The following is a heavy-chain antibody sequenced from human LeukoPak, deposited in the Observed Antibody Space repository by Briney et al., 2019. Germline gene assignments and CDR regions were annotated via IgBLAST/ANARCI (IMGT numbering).Heavy chain of an antibody. CDR3: AREVRYCSGGSCYSVGARGYFDY. Sequence: ASVKASCKASGYTFTGYYMHWVRQAPGQGLEWMGWINPNSGGTNYAQKFQGRVTMTRDTSISTAYMELSRLRSDDTAVYYCAREVRYCSGGSCYSVGARGYFDYWGQGTLVTVSS. D-gene: IGHD2-15*01. J-gene: IGHJ4*02. V-gene: IGHV1-2*02. CDR1: GYTFTGYY. CDR2: INPNSGGT.